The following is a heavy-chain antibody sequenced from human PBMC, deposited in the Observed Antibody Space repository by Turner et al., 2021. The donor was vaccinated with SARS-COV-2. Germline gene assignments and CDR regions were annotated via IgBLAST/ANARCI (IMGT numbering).Heavy chain of an antibody. V-gene: IGHV4-39*01. CDR2: IFYSGNT. D-gene: IGHD3-22*01. J-gene: IGHJ3*02. CDR3: ARQDRITMIYAFDI. CDR1: GGSISSSSYY. Sequence: QLQLQESGSGLVKPSETLSLTCTVSGGSISSSSYYWGWIRQPPGKGLEWIGSIFYSGNTYYNPSLKSRVIISVDTSKNQFSLKLSSVTAADTAVYYCARQDRITMIYAFDIWGQGTMVTVSS.